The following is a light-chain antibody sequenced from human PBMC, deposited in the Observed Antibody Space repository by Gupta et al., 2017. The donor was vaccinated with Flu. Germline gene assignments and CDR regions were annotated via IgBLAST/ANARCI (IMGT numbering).Light chain of an antibody. CDR3: TSYTSISPV. J-gene: IGLJ2*01. Sequence: GTSNDVGAYSYVSWYQQHPGKAPKLMIYDVTNRPSGVSNRFSGSKSGNTASLTISGLQAEDEADYYCTSYTSISPVFGGGTKLTVL. CDR1: SNDVGAYSY. CDR2: DVT. V-gene: IGLV2-14*04.